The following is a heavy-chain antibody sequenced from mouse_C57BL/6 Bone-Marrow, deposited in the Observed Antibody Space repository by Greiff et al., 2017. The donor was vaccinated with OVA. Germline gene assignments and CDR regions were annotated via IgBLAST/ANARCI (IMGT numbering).Heavy chain of an antibody. Sequence: EVKLMESGGGLVQPGGSLKLSCAASGIDFSRYWMSWVRRAPGKGLEWIGEINPDSSTINYAPSLKDKFIISRDNAKNTLYLQMSKVRSEDTALYYCARNTLIYDGYYGFAYWGQGTLVTVSA. V-gene: IGHV4-1*01. CDR1: GIDFSRYW. CDR2: INPDSSTI. CDR3: ARNTLIYDGYYGFAY. D-gene: IGHD2-3*01. J-gene: IGHJ3*01.